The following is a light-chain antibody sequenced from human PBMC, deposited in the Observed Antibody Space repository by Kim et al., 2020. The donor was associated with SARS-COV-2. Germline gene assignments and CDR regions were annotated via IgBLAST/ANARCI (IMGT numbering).Light chain of an antibody. CDR2: DVS. Sequence: QSALTQPASVSGSPGQSITISCTGTSSDVGGHNYVCWYQQHPGKAPKLMIYDVSSRPSGVSNRFSGSKSGNTASLTISGLQAEDEADYYCSSYTSSSTWVFGGGTQLTV. CDR1: SSDVGGHNY. J-gene: IGLJ3*02. CDR3: SSYTSSSTWV. V-gene: IGLV2-14*03.